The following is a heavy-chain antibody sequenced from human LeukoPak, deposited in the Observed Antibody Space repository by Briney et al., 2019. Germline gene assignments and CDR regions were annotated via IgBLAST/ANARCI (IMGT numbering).Heavy chain of an antibody. CDR3: ASSETAMVKIDF. Sequence: PSETLSLTCTVSLASISSGGYYWSWIRQLPGKGLEWIGYIYYSGSTYYNPSLKSRVTISVDTSRNQFSLKLSSVTAADTAVYYCASSETAMVKIDFWGQGTLVTVSS. CDR2: IYYSGST. J-gene: IGHJ4*02. CDR1: LASISSGGYY. D-gene: IGHD5-18*01. V-gene: IGHV4-31*03.